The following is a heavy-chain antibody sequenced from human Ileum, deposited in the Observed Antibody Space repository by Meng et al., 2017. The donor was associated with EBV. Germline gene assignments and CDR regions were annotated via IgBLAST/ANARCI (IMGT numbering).Heavy chain of an antibody. Sequence: QAQLEESGPGPVKPSDTLSPTCAVSGYSISTTNWWGWIRQPPGKGLEWIAHIYYSGTTYNNPSLKSRVTMSIDPSKNQFSLKLSSVTAVDTAVYYCARNSESGSYIDYWGLGTLVTVSS. CDR1: GYSISTTNW. V-gene: IGHV4-28*01. CDR3: ARNSESGSYIDY. J-gene: IGHJ4*02. CDR2: IYYSGTT. D-gene: IGHD1-26*01.